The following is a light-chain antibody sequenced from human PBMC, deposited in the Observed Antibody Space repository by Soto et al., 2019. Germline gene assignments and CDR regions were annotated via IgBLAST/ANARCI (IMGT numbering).Light chain of an antibody. CDR2: TGS. CDR3: QQAASFPIT. J-gene: IGKJ5*01. Sequence: DIQLAPSPSYVCPSVVDSVTVTCRASQGIKNWLAWYQQKPGKAPNLLSDTGSSLQSGVPSRFSGRGAGTDFTLTSNSLQPEDFATYYCQQAASFPITLGQGTRVEIK. V-gene: IGKV1-12*01. CDR1: QGIKNW.